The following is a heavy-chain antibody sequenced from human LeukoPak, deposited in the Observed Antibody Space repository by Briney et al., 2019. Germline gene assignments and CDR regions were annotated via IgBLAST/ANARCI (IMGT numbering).Heavy chain of an antibody. D-gene: IGHD3-22*01. J-gene: IGHJ4*02. CDR3: ARDDYDSSGYYRY. Sequence: ASVKVSCKASGYTFTGYYMHWVRQVPGQGLEWMGRINPNSGGTNYAQKFQGRVTMTRDTSTSTAYMELSRLRSDDTAVYYCARDDYDSSGYYRYWGQGTLVTVSS. CDR2: INPNSGGT. V-gene: IGHV1-2*06. CDR1: GYTFTGYY.